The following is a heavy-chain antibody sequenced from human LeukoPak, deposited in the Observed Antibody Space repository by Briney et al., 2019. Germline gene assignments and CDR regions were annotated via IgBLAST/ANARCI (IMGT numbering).Heavy chain of an antibody. J-gene: IGHJ5*02. Sequence: ASVKVSCKASGYTFTSYAMHWVRQAPGQRLEWMGWINAGNGNTKYSQEFQGRVTITRDTSASAVYMELRSLRSDDTAVYYCARAGAVVDNWFDPWGQGTLVTVSS. V-gene: IGHV1-3*01. CDR1: GYTFTSYA. CDR3: ARAGAVVDNWFDP. D-gene: IGHD2-15*01. CDR2: INAGNGNT.